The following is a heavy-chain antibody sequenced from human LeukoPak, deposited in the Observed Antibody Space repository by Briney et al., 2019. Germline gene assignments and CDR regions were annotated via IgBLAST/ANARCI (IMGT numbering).Heavy chain of an antibody. J-gene: IGHJ4*02. CDR1: GFTVSSNY. CDR3: ARDHSGYFDY. Sequence: PGGSLRLSCAASGFTVSSNYMSWVRQAPGKGLEWVSVINSGGSTYYADSVKGRFTISRDNSKNTLYLQMNSLRAEDTAVYYCARDHSGYFDYWGQGTLVTVSS. D-gene: IGHD2-8*02. CDR2: INSGGST. V-gene: IGHV3-53*01.